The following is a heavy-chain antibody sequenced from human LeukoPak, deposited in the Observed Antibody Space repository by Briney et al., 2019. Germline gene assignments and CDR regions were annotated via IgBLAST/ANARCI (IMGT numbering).Heavy chain of an antibody. D-gene: IGHD2-2*01. CDR2: INPNSGGT. V-gene: IGHV1-2*02. Sequence: ASVKVSCKASGYTFTAYYMHWVRQAPGQGLEWMGWINPNSGGTNYAQKFQGRVTMTRDTSISTAYMELSRLRFDDTAVHYCARDRVVVPAAFDYWGQGTLVTVSS. CDR3: ARDRVVVPAAFDY. J-gene: IGHJ4*02. CDR1: GYTFTAYY.